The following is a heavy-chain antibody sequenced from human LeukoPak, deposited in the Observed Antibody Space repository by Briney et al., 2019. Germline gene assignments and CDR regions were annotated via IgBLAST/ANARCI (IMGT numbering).Heavy chain of an antibody. D-gene: IGHD6-19*01. Sequence: GRSLRLSCAASGFTFSSYGMHWVRQAPGKGLEYVSAISSNGGSTYYANSVKGRFTISRDNSKNTLYLQMGSLRAEDMAVYYCARGGGVYSSLLDYWGQGTLVTVSS. CDR2: ISSNGGST. CDR1: GFTFSSYG. CDR3: ARGGGVYSSLLDY. V-gene: IGHV3-64*01. J-gene: IGHJ4*02.